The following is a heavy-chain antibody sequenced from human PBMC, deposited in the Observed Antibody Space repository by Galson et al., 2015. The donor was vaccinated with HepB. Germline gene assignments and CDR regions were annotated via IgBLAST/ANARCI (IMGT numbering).Heavy chain of an antibody. V-gene: IGHV3-33*08. Sequence: SLRLSCAASGFTFSSYGMHWVRQAPGKGLEWVAVIWYDGSNKYYADSVKGRFTISRDSSKNTLYLQMNSLRAEDTAVYYCARDLGQLWDEIYFYYYGMDVWGQGTTVTVSS. CDR2: IWYDGSNK. D-gene: IGHD3-16*01. CDR3: ARDLGQLWDEIYFYYYGMDV. J-gene: IGHJ6*02. CDR1: GFTFSSYG.